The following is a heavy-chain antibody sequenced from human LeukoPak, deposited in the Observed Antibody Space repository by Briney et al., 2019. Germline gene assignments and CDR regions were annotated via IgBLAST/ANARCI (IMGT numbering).Heavy chain of an antibody. V-gene: IGHV4-39*01. CDR1: GGSISSSSYY. D-gene: IGHD1-1*01. Sequence: SETLSLTCTVSGGSISSSSYYWGWIRQPPGKGLEWIGSIDYSGSTYYNPSLKSRVTISVDTSKNQFSLKLSSVTAADTAVYYCARHVGRRWLLERRFYFDYWGQGTLVTVSS. CDR2: IDYSGST. CDR3: ARHVGRRWLLERRFYFDY. J-gene: IGHJ4*02.